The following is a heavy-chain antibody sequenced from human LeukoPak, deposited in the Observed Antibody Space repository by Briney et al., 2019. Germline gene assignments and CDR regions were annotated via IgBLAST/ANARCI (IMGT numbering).Heavy chain of an antibody. Sequence: GGSLRLSCAASGFTFSSYWMHWVRQAPGKGLVWVSRISSDGSSTTYADSVKGRFTISRDNAKNALYLQMNSLRAEDTAVYYCARGYSGSYRVDYWGQGTLVTVSS. D-gene: IGHD1-26*01. CDR3: ARGYSGSYRVDY. CDR2: ISSDGSST. CDR1: GFTFSSYW. V-gene: IGHV3-74*01. J-gene: IGHJ4*02.